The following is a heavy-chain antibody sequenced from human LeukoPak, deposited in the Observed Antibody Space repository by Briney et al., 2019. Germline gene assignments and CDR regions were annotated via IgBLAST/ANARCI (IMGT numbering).Heavy chain of an antibody. CDR3: ARDGYNSVIFDY. D-gene: IGHD5-24*01. V-gene: IGHV4-39*07. CDR1: GGSISSSSYY. Sequence: SETLSLTCTVSGGSISSSSYYWGWIRQPPGKGLEWIGSIYYSASTYYNPSLKSRVTISVDTSENQFSLKLSSVTAADTAVYYCARDGYNSVIFDYWGQGTLVTVSS. J-gene: IGHJ4*02. CDR2: IYYSAST.